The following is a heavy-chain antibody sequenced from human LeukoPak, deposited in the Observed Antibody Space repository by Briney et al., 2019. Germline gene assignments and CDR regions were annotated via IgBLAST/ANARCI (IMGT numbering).Heavy chain of an antibody. Sequence: PGGSLRLSCAASGFTFSTYAMMSWVRQAPGKGLEWVSTISAIGGSTYYADSVKGRFTTSRDNSKSTLYLHMNSLTVEDTAIYYCAHYCSGSCYSGYSWGQGTLVTVSS. CDR2: ISAIGGST. D-gene: IGHD2-21*01. CDR3: AHYCSGSCYSGYS. CDR1: GFTFSTYA. J-gene: IGHJ4*02. V-gene: IGHV3-23*01.